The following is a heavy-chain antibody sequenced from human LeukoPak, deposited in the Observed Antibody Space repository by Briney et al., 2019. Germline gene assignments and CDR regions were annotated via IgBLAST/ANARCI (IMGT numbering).Heavy chain of an antibody. J-gene: IGHJ4*02. Sequence: GGSLRLSCAASGFTFSNYAMHWVRQAPGKGLEWVAVISYDGSNKYYADSVKGRFTISRDNSKNTLYLQMNSLRADDTAVYYCAKGWHRSSRGDFDHWGQGTLVTVSS. CDR3: AKGWHRSSRGDFDH. V-gene: IGHV3-30-3*01. CDR2: ISYDGSNK. CDR1: GFTFSNYA. D-gene: IGHD6-13*01.